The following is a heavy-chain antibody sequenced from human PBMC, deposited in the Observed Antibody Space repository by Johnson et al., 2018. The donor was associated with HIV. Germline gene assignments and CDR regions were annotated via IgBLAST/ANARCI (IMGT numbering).Heavy chain of an antibody. Sequence: VQLVESGGGVVQPGRSLRLSCAASGFTFSSYAMHWVRQAPGKGLEWVSYISGSGSTLYYADSVKGRFTISRDNAKNSLYLQRNSLRAEDTAVYYCARDQFRKGWDQLGVDAFDIWGQGTMVTVSS. V-gene: IGHV3-48*04. J-gene: IGHJ3*02. CDR2: ISGSGSTL. CDR3: ARDQFRKGWDQLGVDAFDI. D-gene: IGHD1-26*01. CDR1: GFTFSSYA.